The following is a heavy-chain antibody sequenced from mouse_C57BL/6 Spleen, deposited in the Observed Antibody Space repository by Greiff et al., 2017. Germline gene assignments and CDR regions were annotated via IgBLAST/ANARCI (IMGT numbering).Heavy chain of an antibody. Sequence: VQLQQPGAELVKPGASVKLSCKASGYTFTSYWMHWVKQRPGRGLEWIGRIDPNSGGTKYNEKFKSKATLTVDKPSSTAYMQLSSLTSEDSAVXYCARSPVVATRYFDYWGQGTTLTVSS. V-gene: IGHV1-72*01. CDR2: IDPNSGGT. J-gene: IGHJ2*01. D-gene: IGHD1-1*01. CDR1: GYTFTSYW. CDR3: ARSPVVATRYFDY.